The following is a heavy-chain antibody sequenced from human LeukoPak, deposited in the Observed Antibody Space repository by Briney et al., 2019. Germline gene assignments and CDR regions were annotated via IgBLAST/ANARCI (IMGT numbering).Heavy chain of an antibody. CDR2: ISGSGGRT. J-gene: IGHJ4*02. Sequence: GGSLRLSCAASGFTFISFGMNWVRQAPGKGLEWVSNISGSGGRTYYADSVKGRFTISRDDSKNTLYLQMNSLRAEDTAVYYCAKSGLNRFDYWGQGTLVTVSS. D-gene: IGHD2-15*01. CDR1: GFTFISFG. CDR3: AKSGLNRFDY. V-gene: IGHV3-23*01.